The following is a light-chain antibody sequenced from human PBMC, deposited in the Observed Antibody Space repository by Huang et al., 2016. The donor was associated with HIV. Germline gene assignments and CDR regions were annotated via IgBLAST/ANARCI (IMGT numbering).Light chain of an antibody. CDR2: LGS. V-gene: IGKV2-28*01. J-gene: IGKJ5*01. CDR1: QGLLHRTGLNY. Sequence: IVMTQSPLSAPVSPGEPASISCRPSQGLLHRTGLNYLDWYLHKPGQAPQLLIYLGSSRASGVPDRCSGSGSGTECTLKISRVEAEDVGVYYCMQTLRTPGTFGQGTRLEMK. CDR3: MQTLRTPGT.